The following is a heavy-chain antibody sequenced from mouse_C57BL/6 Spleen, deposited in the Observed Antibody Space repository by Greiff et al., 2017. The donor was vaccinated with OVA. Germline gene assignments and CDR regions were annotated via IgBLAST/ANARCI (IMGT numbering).Heavy chain of an antibody. J-gene: IGHJ4*01. V-gene: IGHV1-69*01. Sequence: QVQLQQPGAELVMPGASVKLSCKASGYTFTSYWMHWVKQRPGQGLEWIGEIDPSDSYTNYNQKFKGKSTLTVDKSSSTAYMQLSSLTSEDSAVYYCARHGPYYAMDYWGQGTSVTVSS. D-gene: IGHD1-2*01. CDR1: GYTFTSYW. CDR3: ARHGPYYAMDY. CDR2: IDPSDSYT.